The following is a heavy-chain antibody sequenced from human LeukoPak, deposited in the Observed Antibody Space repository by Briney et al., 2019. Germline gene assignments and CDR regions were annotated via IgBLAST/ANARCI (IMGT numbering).Heavy chain of an antibody. V-gene: IGHV3-48*03. CDR1: GFTFSSYE. CDR2: ISSSGSTI. J-gene: IGHJ4*02. CDR3: AKVGPTFSGGDWGGYYFDY. D-gene: IGHD2-21*02. Sequence: GGSLRLSCAASGFTFSSYEMNWVRQAPGKGLEWVSYISSSGSTIYYADSVKGRFTISRDNAKNSLYLQMNSLRAEDTAVYYCAKVGPTFSGGDWGGYYFDYWGQGTLVTVSS.